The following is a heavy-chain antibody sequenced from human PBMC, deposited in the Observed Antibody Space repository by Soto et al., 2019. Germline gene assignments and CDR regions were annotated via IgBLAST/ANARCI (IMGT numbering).Heavy chain of an antibody. D-gene: IGHD3-22*01. CDR1: GFTFNTYM. CDR3: ARGKFYYDSSGIVDY. Sequence: GGSLRLSCAASGFTFNTYMMNWVRQAPGKGLEWVSSISSSSNFIYYGDSLKGRFIISRDNAKNSLYLQLNSLRAEDTAVYYCARGKFYYDSSGIVDYWGQGTLVTVSS. CDR2: ISSSSNFI. V-gene: IGHV3-21*01. J-gene: IGHJ4*02.